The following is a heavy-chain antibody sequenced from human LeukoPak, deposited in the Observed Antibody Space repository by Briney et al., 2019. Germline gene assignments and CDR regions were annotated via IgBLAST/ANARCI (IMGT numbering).Heavy chain of an antibody. J-gene: IGHJ6*02. CDR1: GFTFSSYA. Sequence: PGGSLRLSCAASGFTFSSYAMSWVRQAPGKGLEWVSAISGSGGSTYYADSVKGRFTISRDNSKNTLYLQMNSLRAEDTAVHYCARTRGALTMVRGVPVGYYYYGMDVWGQGTTVTVSS. CDR2: ISGSGGST. CDR3: ARTRGALTMVRGVPVGYYYYGMDV. D-gene: IGHD3-10*01. V-gene: IGHV3-23*01.